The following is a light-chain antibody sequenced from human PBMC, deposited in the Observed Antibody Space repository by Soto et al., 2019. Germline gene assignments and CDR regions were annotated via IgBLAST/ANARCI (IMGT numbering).Light chain of an antibody. CDR2: AAS. V-gene: IGKV1-39*01. CDR1: QSISSY. J-gene: IGKJ5*01. CDR3: QQSYSSTS. Sequence: DIQMTQSPSSLSASVGDSVTITCRASQSISSYLNWYQHKPGKXPXXLIYAASSLQSGVPSRFSGSGSGTDFTLTISSLQPEYSATDDCQQSYSSTSFGQGTRLEIK.